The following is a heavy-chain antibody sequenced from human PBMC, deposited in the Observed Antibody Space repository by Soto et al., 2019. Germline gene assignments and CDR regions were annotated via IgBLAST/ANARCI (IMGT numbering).Heavy chain of an antibody. V-gene: IGHV4-59*08. CDR3: ARQRAQCAGGRRSMGYNWFDH. CDR1: GGSISGYY. CDR2: IHYSGST. Sequence: SETLSLTCTVSGGSISGYYWSWIRLPPGKGLEWIGYIHYSGSTNYNPSLRSRVTISLDTSKSQFSLKLNSVTAADTAVYYCARQRAQCAGGRRSMGYNWFDHWGPGTLVTVSS. J-gene: IGHJ5*02. D-gene: IGHD2-8*02.